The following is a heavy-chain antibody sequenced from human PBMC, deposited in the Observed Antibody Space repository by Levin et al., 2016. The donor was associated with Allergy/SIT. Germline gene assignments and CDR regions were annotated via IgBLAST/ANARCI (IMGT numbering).Heavy chain of an antibody. CDR3: ANKREGFQLPLDY. J-gene: IGHJ4*02. V-gene: IGHV3-23*01. Sequence: VRQMPGKGLEWVSVISGSGGSTYYADSVKGRFTISRDNSKNTLYLQLNSLRAEDTAVYYCANKREGFQLPLDYWGQGTLVTVSS. D-gene: IGHD2-2*01. CDR2: ISGSGGST.